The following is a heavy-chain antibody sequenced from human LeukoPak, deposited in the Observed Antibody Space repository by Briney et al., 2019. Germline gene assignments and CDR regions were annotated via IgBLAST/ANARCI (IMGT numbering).Heavy chain of an antibody. CDR1: GFTFDDYA. CDR3: AKTPSVTPFDY. CDR2: ISGSGGST. J-gene: IGHJ4*02. V-gene: IGHV3-23*01. Sequence: PGRSLKLSCAASGFTFDDYAMHWVRQAPGKGLEWVSAISGSGGSTYYADSVKGRFTISRDNSKNTLYLQMNSLRAEDTAVYYCAKTPSVTPFDYWGQGTLVTVSS. D-gene: IGHD4-17*01.